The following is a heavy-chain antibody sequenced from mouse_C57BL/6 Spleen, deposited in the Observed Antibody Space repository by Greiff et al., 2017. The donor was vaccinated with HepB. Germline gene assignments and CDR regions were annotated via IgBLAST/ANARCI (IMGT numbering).Heavy chain of an antibody. CDR1: GFNIKDYY. J-gene: IGHJ2*01. CDR2: IDPEDGET. Sequence: EVKVVESGAELVKPGASVKLSCTASGFNIKDYYMHWVKQRTEQGLEWIGRIDPEDGETKYAPKFQGKATITADTSSNTAYLQLSSLTSEDTAVYYCARSPITTVVATRWGQGTTLTVSS. V-gene: IGHV14-2*01. D-gene: IGHD1-1*01. CDR3: ARSPITTVVATR.